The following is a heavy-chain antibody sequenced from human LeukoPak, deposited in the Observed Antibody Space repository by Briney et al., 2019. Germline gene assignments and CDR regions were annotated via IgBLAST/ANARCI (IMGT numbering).Heavy chain of an antibody. J-gene: IGHJ4*02. Sequence: SVKVSCKASGYSFSTHWMHWVRQAPGQGLEWMGGIIPIFGTANYAQKFQGRVTITADKSTSTAYMELSSLRSEDTAVYYCAREGYGHKRRGIFDYWGQGTLVTVSS. CDR2: IIPIFGTA. CDR3: AREGYGHKRRGIFDY. CDR1: GYSFSTHW. V-gene: IGHV1-69*06. D-gene: IGHD5-18*01.